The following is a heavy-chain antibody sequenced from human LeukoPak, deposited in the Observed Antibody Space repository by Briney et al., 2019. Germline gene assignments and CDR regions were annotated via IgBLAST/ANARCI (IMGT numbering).Heavy chain of an antibody. CDR1: GYTFTSCY. CDR3: AREMIAVAGTAYYYYGMDV. Sequence: ASVKVSCKATGYTFTSCYMHWVRQAPGQGLEWMGIINPSGGSTSYAQKFQGRVTMTRDTSTSTVYMELSSLRSEDTAVYYCAREMIAVAGTAYYYYGMDVWGQGTTVTVSS. J-gene: IGHJ6*02. CDR2: INPSGGST. V-gene: IGHV1-46*01. D-gene: IGHD6-19*01.